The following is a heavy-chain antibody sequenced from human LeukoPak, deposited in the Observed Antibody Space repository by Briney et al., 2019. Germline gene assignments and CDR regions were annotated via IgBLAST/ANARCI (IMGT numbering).Heavy chain of an antibody. D-gene: IGHD3-3*01. V-gene: IGHV3-43*01. J-gene: IGHJ4*02. CDR3: EKQLGRNKLFGAHPDD. Sequence: PGGTLRLSCAASGFTYEVYTMHWVRQAPGKGLEWVSLISWEGGSTFYADSVKGRFTISRDNTKNSLYLQMSSLTTEDTALYYCEKQLGRNKLFGAHPDDWGQGTLVTVSS. CDR2: ISWEGGST. CDR1: GFTYEVYT.